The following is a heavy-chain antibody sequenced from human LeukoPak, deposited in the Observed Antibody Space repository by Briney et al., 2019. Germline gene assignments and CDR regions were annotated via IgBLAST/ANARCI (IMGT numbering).Heavy chain of an antibody. V-gene: IGHV3-7*01. CDR3: ARDPWYCGGDCY. CDR1: GFTLSSYW. J-gene: IGHJ4*02. D-gene: IGHD2-21*02. CDR2: IKQDGSEK. Sequence: GGSLRLSCAASGFTLSSYWMSWVRQAPGKGLEWVANIKQDGSEKYYVDSVKGRFTISRDNAKNSLYLQMNSLRAEDTAVYYCARDPWYCGGDCYWGQGTLVTVSS.